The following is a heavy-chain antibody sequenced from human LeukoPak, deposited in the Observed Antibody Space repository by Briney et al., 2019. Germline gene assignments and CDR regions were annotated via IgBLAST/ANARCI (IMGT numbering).Heavy chain of an antibody. J-gene: IGHJ4*02. CDR3: AKDQGYGYYFDY. CDR2: ISGSGGST. D-gene: IGHD5-18*01. V-gene: IGHV3-23*01. Sequence: GGSLRLSCAASGFTFSSYAMSWVRQAPGKGLEWVSAISGSGGSTYYADSVKGRFTIPRDNSKNTLYLQMNSLRAEDTAVYYCAKDQGYGYYFDYWGQGTLVTVSS. CDR1: GFTFSSYA.